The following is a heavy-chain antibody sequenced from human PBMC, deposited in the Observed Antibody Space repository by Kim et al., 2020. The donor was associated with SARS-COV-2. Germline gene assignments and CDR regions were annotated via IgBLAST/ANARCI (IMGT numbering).Heavy chain of an antibody. CDR3: ARVDLTYYDFWSGYNYFDY. D-gene: IGHD3-3*01. V-gene: IGHV4-39*07. J-gene: IGHJ4*02. CDR1: GGSISSSSYY. Sequence: SETLSLTCTVSGGSISSSSYYWGWIRQPPGKGLEWIGSIYYSGSTYYNPSLKSRVTISVDTSKNQFSLKLSSVTAADTAVYYCARVDLTYYDFWSGYNYFDYWGQGTLVTVSS. CDR2: IYYSGST.